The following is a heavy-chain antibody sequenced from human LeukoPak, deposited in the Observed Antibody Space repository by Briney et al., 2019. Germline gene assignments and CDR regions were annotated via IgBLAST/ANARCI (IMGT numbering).Heavy chain of an antibody. J-gene: IGHJ3*02. CDR1: GGSFSGYY. V-gene: IGHV4-34*12. CDR2: IFYSGST. D-gene: IGHD3-10*01. Sequence: PSETLSLTCAVYGGSFSGYYWGWIRQPPGKGLEWIGNIFYSGSTYYSPSLKSRVTISLDTSRNQFSLKLTSVTAADTAVYYCAKSNGYGLVDIWGQGTMVTVSS. CDR3: AKSNGYGLVDI.